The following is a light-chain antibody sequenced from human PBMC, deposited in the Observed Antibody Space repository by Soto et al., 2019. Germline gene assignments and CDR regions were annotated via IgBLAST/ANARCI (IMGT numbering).Light chain of an antibody. V-gene: IGLV2-14*01. CDR1: NSDIGYYNY. CDR2: EVT. Sequence: QSALTQPASVSGSPGQSITISCTGTNSDIGYYNYVSWYQQHPGKAPKLMIFEVTRRPSGVSNRFSGSKSGVTASLTISGLQAEDEAEYYCLSHTSSSSYVFGSGTKLTVL. CDR3: LSHTSSSSYV. J-gene: IGLJ1*01.